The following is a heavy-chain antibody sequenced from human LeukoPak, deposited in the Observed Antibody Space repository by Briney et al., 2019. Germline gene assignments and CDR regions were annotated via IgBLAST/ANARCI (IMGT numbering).Heavy chain of an antibody. CDR1: GGSISSYY. Sequence: SETLSLTCTVSGGSISSYYWSWIRQPPGKGLEWIGYIYTSGSTNYNPSLKSRVTISADTSKNQFSLKLSSVTAADTAVYYCARGKQQLGPFYYYYMDVWGKGTTVTVSS. J-gene: IGHJ6*03. V-gene: IGHV4-4*09. CDR3: ARGKQQLGPFYYYYMDV. CDR2: IYTSGST. D-gene: IGHD6-13*01.